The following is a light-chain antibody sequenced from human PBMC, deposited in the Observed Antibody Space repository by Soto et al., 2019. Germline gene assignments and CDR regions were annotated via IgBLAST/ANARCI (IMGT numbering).Light chain of an antibody. Sequence: DIQMTQSPSSLSASVGDRVTTTCRASQSINRFLSWYQQTPGKAPKVLIYATSILQSGVPSRFSGSGSGTDFTLTINNLQTEDFATYYCQQSYITPWTFGQGTKVDIK. V-gene: IGKV1-39*01. CDR2: ATS. CDR3: QQSYITPWT. CDR1: QSINRF. J-gene: IGKJ1*01.